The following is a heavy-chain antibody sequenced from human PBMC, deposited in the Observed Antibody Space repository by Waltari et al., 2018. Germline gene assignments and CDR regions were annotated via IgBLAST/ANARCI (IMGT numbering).Heavy chain of an antibody. D-gene: IGHD1-7*01. CDR1: GGTFSSYA. Sequence: QVQLVQSGAEVKKPGSSVKVSCKASGGTFSSYAISWVRQAPGQGLEWMGGIIPSIGTANYAQKYQGRVTITADKSTSTAYMELSSLRSEDTAVYYWASMRYNWNYVLDYWGQGTLVTVSS. CDR3: ASMRYNWNYVLDY. J-gene: IGHJ4*02. CDR2: IIPSIGTA. V-gene: IGHV1-69*14.